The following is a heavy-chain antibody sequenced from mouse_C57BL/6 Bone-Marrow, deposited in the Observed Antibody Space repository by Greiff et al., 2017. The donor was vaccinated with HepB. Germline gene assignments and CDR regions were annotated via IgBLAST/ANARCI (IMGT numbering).Heavy chain of an antibody. CDR2: IYPGSGST. CDR1: GYTFTSYW. CDR3: ASPANPYWYFDV. Sequence: QVQLQQPGAELVKPGASVKLSCKASGYTFTSYWITWVKQRPGQGLEWIGDIYPGSGSTNYNEKFKSKATLTVDTSSSTAYMQLSSQTSEDSAVYYCASPANPYWYFDVLGTGATVTVSS. J-gene: IGHJ1*03. V-gene: IGHV1-55*01.